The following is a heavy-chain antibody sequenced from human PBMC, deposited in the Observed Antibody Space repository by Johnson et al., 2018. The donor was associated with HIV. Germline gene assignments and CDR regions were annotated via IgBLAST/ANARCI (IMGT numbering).Heavy chain of an antibody. D-gene: IGHD3-22*01. J-gene: IGHJ3*02. V-gene: IGHV3-7*02. CDR2: INQDGSET. CDR3: ARGHYYDTGHDAFDI. Sequence: VHLVESGGGVVQPGRSLRLSCAVSGFTFSSHAMHWVRQAPGKGLEWVANINQDGSETYYVDSVKGRFSISRDNAKNSLYLQMNSLRAEDTAVYYCARGHYYDTGHDAFDIWGQGTMVTVSS. CDR1: GFTFSSHA.